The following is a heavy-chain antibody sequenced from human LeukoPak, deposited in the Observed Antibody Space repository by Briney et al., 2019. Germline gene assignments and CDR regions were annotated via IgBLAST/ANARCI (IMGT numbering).Heavy chain of an antibody. Sequence: PGGSLRLSCAASGFTFSSYSMNWVRQAPGKGLEWVSYISITSSTIYYADSVKGRFTISRDNSKNTLYLQMNSLRAEDTAVYYCAKQMGETMIVVNFDYWGQGTLVTVPS. J-gene: IGHJ4*02. CDR2: ISITSSTI. V-gene: IGHV3-48*01. CDR3: AKQMGETMIVVNFDY. D-gene: IGHD3-22*01. CDR1: GFTFSSYS.